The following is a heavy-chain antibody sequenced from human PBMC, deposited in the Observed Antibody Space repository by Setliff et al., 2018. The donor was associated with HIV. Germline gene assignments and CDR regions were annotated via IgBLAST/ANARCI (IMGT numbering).Heavy chain of an antibody. CDR2: IYYSGGT. CDR1: GGSISSSSYY. Sequence: SETLSLTCTVSGGSISSSSYYWGWIRQPPGKGLEWIGTIYYSGGTYYKSSLKSRLIISLDTSKNQFSLELSSVTAADTAVYNCATGPYSSQLHWGQGTLVTVSS. CDR3: ATGPYSSQLH. V-gene: IGHV4-39*07. D-gene: IGHD5-18*01. J-gene: IGHJ4*02.